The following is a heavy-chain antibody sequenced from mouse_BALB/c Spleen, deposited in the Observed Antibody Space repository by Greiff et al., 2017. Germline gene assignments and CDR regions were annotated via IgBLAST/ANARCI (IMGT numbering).Heavy chain of an antibody. J-gene: IGHJ2*01. Sequence: EVKVEESGPGLVKPSQSLSLTCTVTGYSITSDYAWNWIRQFPGNKLEWMGYISYSGSTSYNPSLKSRISITRDTSKNQFFLQLNSVTTEDTATYYCARNYGLDYWGQGTTLTVSS. CDR2: ISYSGST. CDR3: ARNYGLDY. CDR1: GYSITSDYA. D-gene: IGHD1-2*01. V-gene: IGHV3-2*02.